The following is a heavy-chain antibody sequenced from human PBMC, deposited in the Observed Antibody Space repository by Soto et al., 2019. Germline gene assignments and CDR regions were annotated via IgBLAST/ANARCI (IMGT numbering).Heavy chain of an antibody. CDR1: GGSFNGYF. J-gene: IGHJ4*02. Sequence: XETLSLTCAVYGGSFNGYFWTWIRQPPGKGPEWIGDIDHGGSTNYNPSLKSRVTISVDTSKNQFSLKLRSVTAADMAMFYCARAPDKYYFDSWGQGTQVTVSS. V-gene: IGHV4-34*01. CDR3: ARAPDKYYFDS. CDR2: IDHGGST.